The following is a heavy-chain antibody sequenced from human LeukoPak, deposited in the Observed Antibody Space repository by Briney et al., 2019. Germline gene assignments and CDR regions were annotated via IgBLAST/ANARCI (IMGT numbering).Heavy chain of an antibody. CDR1: GGSFSGYY. CDR3: ASPSDY. V-gene: IGHV4-34*01. J-gene: IGHJ4*02. Sequence: SETLSLTCAVYGGSFSGYYWSWIRQPPGMGLEWIGEINHSGSTDYNPSLKSRVTISVDTSKNQFSLKLNSVTAADTAVYYCASPSDYWGQGTLVTVSS. CDR2: INHSGST.